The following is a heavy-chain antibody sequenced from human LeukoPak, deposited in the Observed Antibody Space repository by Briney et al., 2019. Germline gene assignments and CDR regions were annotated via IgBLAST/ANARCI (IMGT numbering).Heavy chain of an antibody. Sequence: ASVNVSCKASGYTFPAYYMHWVRQAPGQGLEWMGWINPNRGDTNFAQKFQGRVTMTRDTAISTAYMELNRLRSEDTAIYYCARGRYSGYISGWYESLDYWGQGTLVSVSS. CDR2: INPNRGDT. CDR3: ARGRYSGYISGWYESLDY. V-gene: IGHV1-2*02. CDR1: GYTFPAYY. D-gene: IGHD6-19*01. J-gene: IGHJ4*02.